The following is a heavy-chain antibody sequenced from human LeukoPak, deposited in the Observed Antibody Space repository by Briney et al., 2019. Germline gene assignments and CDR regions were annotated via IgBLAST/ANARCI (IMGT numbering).Heavy chain of an antibody. CDR2: ISYDGSNK. J-gene: IGHJ4*02. D-gene: IGHD6-19*01. CDR1: GFTFSSYG. V-gene: IGHV3-30*18. CDR3: AKDWNSSGWGVYYLDY. Sequence: GGSLRLSCAASGFTFSSYGMHWVRQAPGKGLEWVAVISYDGSNKYYADSVKGRFTISRDNSKTTLYLQMNSLRVEDTAVYYCAKDWNSSGWGVYYLDYWGQGTLVTVSS.